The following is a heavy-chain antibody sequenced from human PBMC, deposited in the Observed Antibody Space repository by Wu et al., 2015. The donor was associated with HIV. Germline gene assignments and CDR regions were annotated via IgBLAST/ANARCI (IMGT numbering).Heavy chain of an antibody. J-gene: IGHJ6*02. CDR2: IIPIFGTA. V-gene: IGHV1-69*13. Sequence: QVQLVQSGAEVKKPGSSVKVSCKASGGTFSSYAISWVRQAPGQGLEWMGRIIPIFGTANYAQKFQGRVTITADESTSTAYMELSSLRSEDTAVYYCARVTSYDSSGYYYYYYGMDVWGQGYHGRTVSS. CDR1: GGTFSSYA. D-gene: IGHD3-22*01. CDR3: ARVTSYDSSGYYYYYYGMDV.